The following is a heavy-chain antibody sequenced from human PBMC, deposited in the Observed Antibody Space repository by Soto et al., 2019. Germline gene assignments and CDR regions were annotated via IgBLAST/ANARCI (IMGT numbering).Heavy chain of an antibody. V-gene: IGHV3-23*01. CDR1: GFTFSSYA. D-gene: IGHD5-12*01. CDR3: ATLRRGYDYNHFDY. Sequence: TGGSLRLSCAASGFTFSSYAMSWVRQAPGKGLEWVSAISGSGGSTYYADSVKGRFTISRDNSKNTLYLQMNSLRAEDTAVYYCATLRRGYDYNHFDYWGQGTLVTVSS. CDR2: ISGSGGST. J-gene: IGHJ4*02.